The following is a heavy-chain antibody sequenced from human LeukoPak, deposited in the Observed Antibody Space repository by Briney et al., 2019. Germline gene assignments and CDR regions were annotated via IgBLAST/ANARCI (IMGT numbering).Heavy chain of an antibody. D-gene: IGHD6-13*01. Sequence: PGGSLRLSCEASGFTFSSYEMNWVRQAPGKGLEWVSDISSSGKTIYYADSTKGRFTVSRDNAKNSLYLQMNSLRAEDTAVYYCATTSIAAAVPGCFDYWGQGTLVTVFS. J-gene: IGHJ4*02. CDR3: ATTSIAAAVPGCFDY. CDR1: GFTFSSYE. V-gene: IGHV3-48*03. CDR2: ISSSGKTI.